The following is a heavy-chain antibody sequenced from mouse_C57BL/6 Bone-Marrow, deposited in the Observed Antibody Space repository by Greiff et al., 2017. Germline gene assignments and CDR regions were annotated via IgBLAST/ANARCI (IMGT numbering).Heavy chain of an antibody. CDR3: ARLFYDGLGDY. Sequence: EVQLVESGGGLVQPGGSLKLSCAASGFTFSDYYMYWVRQTPEKRLEWVAYISNGGGSTYYPDTVKGRFTISRDNAKNTLYLQMSRLKSEDTAMYYCARLFYDGLGDYWGQGTSVTVSS. V-gene: IGHV5-12*01. J-gene: IGHJ4*01. CDR2: ISNGGGST. CDR1: GFTFSDYY. D-gene: IGHD2-3*01.